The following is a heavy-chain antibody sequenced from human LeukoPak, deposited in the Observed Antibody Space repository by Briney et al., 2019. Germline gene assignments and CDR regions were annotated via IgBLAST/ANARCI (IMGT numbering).Heavy chain of an antibody. CDR1: GYTFTSYA. J-gene: IGHJ6*02. V-gene: IGHV1-3*01. Sequence: ASVKVSCKASGYTFTSYAMHWMRQAPGQRLEWMGWINAGNGNTKYSQKFQGRVTITRDTSASTAYMELSSLRSEDTAVYYCARDPITYYGMDVWDQGTTVTVSS. D-gene: IGHD1-14*01. CDR3: ARDPITYYGMDV. CDR2: INAGNGNT.